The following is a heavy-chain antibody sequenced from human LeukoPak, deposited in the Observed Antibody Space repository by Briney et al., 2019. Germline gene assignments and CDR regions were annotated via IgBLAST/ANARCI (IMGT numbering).Heavy chain of an antibody. CDR1: GGTFSIYA. CDR3: ARDRDGSGRN. J-gene: IGHJ4*02. D-gene: IGHD3-10*01. Sequence: SVRVSCKASGGTFSIYAISWVRQAPGQGLEWMGRIIPILGIANYAQKFQGRVTITADKSTSTAYMELSSLRSEDTAVYYCARDRDGSGRNWGQATLVTVSS. CDR2: IIPILGIA. V-gene: IGHV1-69*04.